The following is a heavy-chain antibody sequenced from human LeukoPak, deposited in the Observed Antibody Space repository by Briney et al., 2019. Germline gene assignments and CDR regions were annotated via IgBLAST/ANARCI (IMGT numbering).Heavy chain of an antibody. J-gene: IGHJ5*02. CDR2: IRYDGTNK. CDR1: GFTFSSYG. D-gene: IGHD3-22*01. CDR3: AKGNYYDSSAYNWFDP. V-gene: IGHV3-30*02. Sequence: GGSLRLSCAASGFTFSSYGMHWVRQAPGKGLEWVAFIRYDGTNKYYAESVKGRFAISRDNSKNTLYVQMNSLRAEDTAVYYCAKGNYYDSSAYNWFDPWGQGTLVTVSS.